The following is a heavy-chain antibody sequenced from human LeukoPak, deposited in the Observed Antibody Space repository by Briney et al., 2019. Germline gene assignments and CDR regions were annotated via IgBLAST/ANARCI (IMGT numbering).Heavy chain of an antibody. CDR2: MHGSGSP. J-gene: IGHJ3*02. Sequence: SETLTLTCSVSGASVRSDHWNWIRQSPGKGLEWIAYMHGSGSPNYNPSLASRLTLSVDATENQLSLKLSSVTAADTAVYFCARDISINAFDIWGPGTLVTVSS. CDR3: ARDISINAFDI. D-gene: IGHD3-9*01. V-gene: IGHV4-59*02. CDR1: GASVRSDH.